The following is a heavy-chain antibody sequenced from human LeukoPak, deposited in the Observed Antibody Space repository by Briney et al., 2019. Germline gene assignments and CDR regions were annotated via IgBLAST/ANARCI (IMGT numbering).Heavy chain of an antibody. CDR2: ISYSGST. CDR1: GGSISSHY. Sequence: PSETLSLTCTVSGGSISSHYWTWIRQSPGKGLERIGYISYSGSTNYNPSLKSRVTLSVDTSKNQFSLKLRSVTAADTAVYYCARDPTTVTKGFDIWGQGTMVTVSS. J-gene: IGHJ3*02. CDR3: ARDPTTVTKGFDI. V-gene: IGHV4-59*11. D-gene: IGHD4-17*01.